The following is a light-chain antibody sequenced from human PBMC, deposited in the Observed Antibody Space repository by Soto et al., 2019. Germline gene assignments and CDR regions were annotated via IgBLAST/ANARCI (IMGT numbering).Light chain of an antibody. CDR2: AAS. J-gene: IGKJ1*01. CDR3: QQSYNFPRT. V-gene: IGKV1-39*01. CDR1: QTISSW. Sequence: DIQMTQSHSTLSASVRDRVTITCRASQTISSWLAWFQQRPGRAPKFLIYAASALQSGIPSRFSGSASGTEFTLTITSLQPEDFATYFCQQSYNFPRTFGQGTKVDIK.